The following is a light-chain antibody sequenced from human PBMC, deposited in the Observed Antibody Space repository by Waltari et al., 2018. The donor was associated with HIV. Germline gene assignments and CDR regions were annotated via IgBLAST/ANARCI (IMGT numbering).Light chain of an antibody. J-gene: IGLJ2*01. CDR1: SLRKYY. CDR2: GKN. Sequence: SSELTQDPAVSVALGQTVTLACLGDSLRKYYASWYRLRPGQAPQLLVYGKNSRPSGIPDRFSASSSGNRAFLTITGARAEDEADYYCACWDRSGDYILFGGGTSLTGL. CDR3: ACWDRSGDYIL. V-gene: IGLV3-19*01.